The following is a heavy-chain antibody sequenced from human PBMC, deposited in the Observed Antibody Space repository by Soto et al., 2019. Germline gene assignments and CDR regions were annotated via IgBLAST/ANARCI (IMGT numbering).Heavy chain of an antibody. J-gene: IGHJ6*02. CDR1: GGTFSSYA. D-gene: IGHD2-2*01. CDR3: ASSQGSSTSLEIYYYYYYGMDV. CDR2: IIPISGTA. Sequence: QVQLVQSGAEVKKPGSSVKVSCKASGGTFSSYAISWVRQAPGQGLEWMGGIIPISGTANYAQKFQGRVTIPADASTSTAYMGLSSLSSEHTAVYYCASSQGSSTSLEIYYYYYYGMDVWGQGSTVTVSS. V-gene: IGHV1-69*01.